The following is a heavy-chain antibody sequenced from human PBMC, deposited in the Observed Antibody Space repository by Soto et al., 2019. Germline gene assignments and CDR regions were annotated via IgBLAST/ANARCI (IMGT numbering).Heavy chain of an antibody. J-gene: IGHJ4*02. CDR3: AKGDGTQGFDY. Sequence: QVQLVESGGGVVQPGRSLRLSCAASGFTFSSYGVHWVRQAPGKGLEWVAVISYDGSNKYYADSVKGRFTISRDNSKNTLYLQMNSLRAEDTAVYYCAKGDGTQGFDYWGQGTLVTVSS. V-gene: IGHV3-30*18. D-gene: IGHD1-1*01. CDR1: GFTFSSYG. CDR2: ISYDGSNK.